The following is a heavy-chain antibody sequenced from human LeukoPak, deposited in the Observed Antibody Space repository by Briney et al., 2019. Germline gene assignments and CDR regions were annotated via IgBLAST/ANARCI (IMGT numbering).Heavy chain of an antibody. D-gene: IGHD3-9*01. CDR1: GFNFSTYW. V-gene: IGHV3-7*03. CDR3: ARDGTPDRITLFSHYFDS. CDR2: IKEDGSEI. J-gene: IGHJ4*02. Sequence: GGSLRLSCTASGFNFSTYWMTWVRQVQGKGLEWVANIKEDGSEIYYVDAEKGRFTISRDNAMNSLHLQMHSLTDEDTAVYYCARDGTPDRITLFSHYFDSWGQGTLVTVSS.